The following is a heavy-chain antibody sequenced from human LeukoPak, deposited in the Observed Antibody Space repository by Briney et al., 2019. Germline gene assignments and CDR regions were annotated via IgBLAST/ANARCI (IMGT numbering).Heavy chain of an antibody. CDR2: INTNGSPT. D-gene: IGHD3-10*01. CDR3: AKDIGSYYDY. J-gene: IGHJ4*02. V-gene: IGHV3-74*01. Sequence: RSGGSLRLSCAASGFTFSTFWMHWVRQAPGKGLVWVSRINTNGSPTQYADSVKGRFTISRDNSKNTLYLEMNSLRAEDTAVYYCAKDIGSYYDYWGQGILVTVSS. CDR1: GFTFSTFW.